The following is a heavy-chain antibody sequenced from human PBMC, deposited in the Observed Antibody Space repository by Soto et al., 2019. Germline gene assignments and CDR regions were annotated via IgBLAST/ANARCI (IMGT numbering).Heavy chain of an antibody. D-gene: IGHD2-15*01. CDR3: AMDLYGGSSRFDY. V-gene: IGHV3-30*03. J-gene: IGHJ4*02. Sequence: QVQLVESGGGAVQPGRSLRLSCAASGFTFSNNGIHWVRQDPGKGLEWVAVISPDGINKYYADSEKGRSTISRDNSKNTLFLQMNSLRVEDTAVYYCAMDLYGGSSRFDYWGQGTLVTVSS. CDR2: ISPDGINK. CDR1: GFTFSNNG.